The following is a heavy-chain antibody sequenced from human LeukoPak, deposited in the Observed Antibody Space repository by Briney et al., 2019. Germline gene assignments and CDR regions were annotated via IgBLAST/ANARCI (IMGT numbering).Heavy chain of an antibody. Sequence: SETLSLTCAVYGGSFSGYYWSWMRQPPGKGVECIGEINHSGSTNYNPSLKSRVTISVDTSKNQFSLKLSSVTAADTAVYYCARLYYDFWSGYLNPYYFDYWGQGTLVTVSS. J-gene: IGHJ4*02. V-gene: IGHV4-34*01. CDR2: INHSGST. CDR1: GGSFSGYY. D-gene: IGHD3-3*01. CDR3: ARLYYDFWSGYLNPYYFDY.